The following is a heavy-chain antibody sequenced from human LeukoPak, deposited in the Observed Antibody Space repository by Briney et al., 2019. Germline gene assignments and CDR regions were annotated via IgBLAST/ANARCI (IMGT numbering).Heavy chain of an antibody. J-gene: IGHJ6*02. V-gene: IGHV3-7*03. CDR1: GFTFSSYW. D-gene: IGHD6-19*01. Sequence: PGGSLRLSCAASGFTFSSYWMSWVRQAPGKGLEWVANIKQDGSEKYYVDSVKGRFTISRDNAKNSLYLQMNSLRAEDTAVYYCARHIAVAASYYYYGMDVWGQGTTVTVSS. CDR3: ARHIAVAASYYYYGMDV. CDR2: IKQDGSEK.